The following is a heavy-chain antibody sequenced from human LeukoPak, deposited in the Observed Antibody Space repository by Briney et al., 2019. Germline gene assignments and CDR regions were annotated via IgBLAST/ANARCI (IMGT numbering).Heavy chain of an antibody. CDR3: ARGGLDSSGYYSVQH. CDR1: GYTFTSYY. Sequence: GASVKVSCKASGYTFTSYYMHWVRQAPGQGLEWMGIINPSGGSTSYAQKSQGRVTMTRDTSTNTVYMELSSLRSEDTAVYYCARGGLDSSGYYSVQHWGQGTLVTVSS. J-gene: IGHJ1*01. CDR2: INPSGGST. D-gene: IGHD3-22*01. V-gene: IGHV1-46*01.